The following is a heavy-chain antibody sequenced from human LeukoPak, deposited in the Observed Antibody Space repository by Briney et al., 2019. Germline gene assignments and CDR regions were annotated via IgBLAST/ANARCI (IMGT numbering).Heavy chain of an antibody. CDR2: ISGSGSTK. CDR3: ARGDGSGSYYNFGY. D-gene: IGHD3-10*01. Sequence: GGSLRLSCAASGFTFSSYSMNWVRQAPGKGLQWVSYISGSGSTKFYADSVKGRFTISRDNAKNSLYLQMNSLRGEDTAVYFCARGDGSGSYYNFGYWGQGTLVTVSS. CDR1: GFTFSSYS. J-gene: IGHJ4*02. V-gene: IGHV3-48*04.